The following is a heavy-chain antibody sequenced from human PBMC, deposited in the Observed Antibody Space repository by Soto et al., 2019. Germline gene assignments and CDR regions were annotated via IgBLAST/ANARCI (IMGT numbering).Heavy chain of an antibody. CDR1: SGSISSTIYS. D-gene: IGHD2-15*01. V-gene: IGHV4-39*01. Sequence: QLQLQESGPGLVKPSETLSLTCTVSSGSISSTIYSWDWIRQPPGKGLEWIGSIFYSGSTYYNPSPKPRVTIPVDTSKNQFSLTLTSVTAADPAVYYCARQCRGVTCHWFVPWGQGTLVTVSS. CDR3: ARQCRGVTCHWFVP. J-gene: IGHJ5*02. CDR2: IFYSGST.